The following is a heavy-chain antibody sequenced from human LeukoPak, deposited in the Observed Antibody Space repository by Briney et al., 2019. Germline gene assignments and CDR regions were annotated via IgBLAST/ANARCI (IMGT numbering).Heavy chain of an antibody. D-gene: IGHD2-21*02. J-gene: IGHJ4*02. CDR2: NSSSSSYI. Sequence: GGSLRLSCAASGFTFSSYSMNWVRQAPGKGLECVSSNSSSSSYIYYADSVKGRFTISRDNAKNSLYLQMNSLRAEDTAVYYCASHVSVVTAPVPYWGQGTLVTVSS. CDR1: GFTFSSYS. CDR3: ASHVSVVTAPVPY. V-gene: IGHV3-21*01.